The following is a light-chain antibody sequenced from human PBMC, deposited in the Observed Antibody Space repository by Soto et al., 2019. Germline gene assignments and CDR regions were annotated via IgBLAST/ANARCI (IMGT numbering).Light chain of an antibody. V-gene: IGLV2-14*01. J-gene: IGLJ3*02. Sequence: QSALTQPASVSGSPGQSITISCSGTSSDVGGYKYVSWYQHHPGKAPKLIIYEVTHRPSGVSNRFSGSKSGNTASLTLSGLQAEDEADYYCSSYTSGSTLVFGGGTKVTVL. CDR3: SSYTSGSTLV. CDR1: SSDVGGYKY. CDR2: EVT.